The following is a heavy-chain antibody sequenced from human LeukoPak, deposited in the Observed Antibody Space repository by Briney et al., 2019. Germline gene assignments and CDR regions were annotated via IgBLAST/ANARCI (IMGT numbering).Heavy chain of an antibody. CDR2: IYYSGST. CDR1: GGSISSYY. D-gene: IGHD6-13*01. V-gene: IGHV4-59*08. CDR3: ARSGYSSSWYGDY. Sequence: PSETLSLTCTVSGGSISSYYWSWIRQPPGKGLEWIGYIYYSGSTNYNPSLKSRVTISVDTSKNQFSLKLSSVTAADTAVYYCARSGYSSSWYGDYWGQGTLVTVSS. J-gene: IGHJ4*02.